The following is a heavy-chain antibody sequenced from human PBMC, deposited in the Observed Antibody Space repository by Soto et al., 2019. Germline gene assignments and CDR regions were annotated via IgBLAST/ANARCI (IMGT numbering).Heavy chain of an antibody. D-gene: IGHD3-22*01. V-gene: IGHV3-33*01. Sequence: QVQLVESGGGVVQPGRSLRLSCAASGFTFSSYGMHWVRQAPGKGLEWVAVIWYDGSNKYDADSVKGRFTISRDNSKNTLYLQMNSLRAEDTAVYYCARDGPYYYDSSGTYNWFDPWGQGTLVTVSS. J-gene: IGHJ5*02. CDR3: ARDGPYYYDSSGTYNWFDP. CDR2: IWYDGSNK. CDR1: GFTFSSYG.